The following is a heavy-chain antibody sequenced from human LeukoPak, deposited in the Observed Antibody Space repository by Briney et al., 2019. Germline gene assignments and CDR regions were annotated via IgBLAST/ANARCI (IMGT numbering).Heavy chain of an antibody. CDR1: GFTFSSYS. CDR3: ARAPAALYSSSWYLSYYYSYMEV. Sequence: GGSLRLSCAASGFTFSSYSMNWVRQAPGKGLEWVSSISSSSSYIYYADSVKGRFTISRDNAKNSLYLQMNSLRAEDTAVYYCARAPAALYSSSWYLSYYYSYMEVWGKGITVTVSS. V-gene: IGHV3-21*01. J-gene: IGHJ6*03. CDR2: ISSSSSYI. D-gene: IGHD6-13*01.